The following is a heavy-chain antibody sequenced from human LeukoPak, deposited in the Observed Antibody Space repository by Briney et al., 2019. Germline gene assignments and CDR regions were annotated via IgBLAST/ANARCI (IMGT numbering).Heavy chain of an antibody. V-gene: IGHV3-48*01. J-gene: IGHJ4*02. D-gene: IGHD3-10*01. CDR2: ISSSSSTI. Sequence: GGSLRLSCAASGFTFSSYGMTWVRQAPGKGLEWVSYISSSSSTIYYADSVKGRFTISRDNAKNSLYLQMNSLRAEDTAVYYCATGGEGYFDSWGQGTLVTVSS. CDR1: GFTFSSYG. CDR3: ATGGEGYFDS.